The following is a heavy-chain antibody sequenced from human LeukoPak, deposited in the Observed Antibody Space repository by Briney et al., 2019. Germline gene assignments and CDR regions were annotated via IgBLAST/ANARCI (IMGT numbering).Heavy chain of an antibody. D-gene: IGHD6-13*01. CDR1: GFTFSDYY. V-gene: IGHV3-11*01. CDR2: ISSSGSTI. J-gene: IGHJ4*02. Sequence: PGGSLRLSCAASGFTFSDYYMSWIRQAPGKGLERVSYISSSGSTIYYADSVKGRFTISRDNAKNSLYLQMNSLRAEDTAVYYCARDRGGDYSSSYFDYWGQGTLVTVSS. CDR3: ARDRGGDYSSSYFDY.